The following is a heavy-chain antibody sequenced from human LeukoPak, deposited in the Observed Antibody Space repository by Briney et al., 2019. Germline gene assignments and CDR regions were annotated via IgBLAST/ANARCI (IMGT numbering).Heavy chain of an antibody. D-gene: IGHD6-13*01. CDR2: IWYDGRNK. Sequence: GGSLRLSCAASGFTFSSYGMHWVRQAPGKGLEGVAVIWYDGRNKHYADSVKGRFTISRDNARNTLFLQMNSLRAEDTAVYYCARDPYSSSSRSGDYWGQGTLVTVSS. J-gene: IGHJ4*02. CDR1: GFTFSSYG. V-gene: IGHV3-33*01. CDR3: ARDPYSSSSRSGDY.